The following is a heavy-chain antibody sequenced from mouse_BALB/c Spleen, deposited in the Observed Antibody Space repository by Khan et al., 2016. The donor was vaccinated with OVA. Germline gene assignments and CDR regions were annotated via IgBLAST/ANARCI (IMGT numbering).Heavy chain of an antibody. CDR2: INPSTGGA. Sequence: QVQLQQSGAELVKPGASVKLSCKVSGYTFTNYYMYWVKQRPGQGLEWIGEINPSTGGANFNEKFKSKATLTVDKSSSTAYMQLSSLTSEDSAVFYCTRGAPWFAYCGQGTLVTVSA. V-gene: IGHV1S81*02. J-gene: IGHJ3*01. CDR1: GYTFTNYY. CDR3: TRGAPWFAY.